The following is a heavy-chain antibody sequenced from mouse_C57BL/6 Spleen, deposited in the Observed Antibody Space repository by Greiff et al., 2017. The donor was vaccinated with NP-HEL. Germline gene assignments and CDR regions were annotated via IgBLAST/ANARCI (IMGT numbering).Heavy chain of an antibody. CDR1: GFTFSDYY. Sequence: DVRLVESEGGLVQPGSSMKLSCTASGFTFSDYYMAWVRQVPEKGLEWVANINYDGSSTYYLDYLKSRFIISRDNAKNILYLQMSSLKSEDTATYYCAREGGYGYGGFAYWGQGTLVTVSA. J-gene: IGHJ3*01. V-gene: IGHV5-16*01. CDR2: INYDGSST. D-gene: IGHD2-2*01. CDR3: AREGGYGYGGFAY.